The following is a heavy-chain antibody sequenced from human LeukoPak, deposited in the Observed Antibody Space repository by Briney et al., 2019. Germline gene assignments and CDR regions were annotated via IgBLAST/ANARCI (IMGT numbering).Heavy chain of an antibody. CDR1: GGSISSGSYY. V-gene: IGHV4-61*02. Sequence: SQTLSLTCTVSGGSISSGSYYWSWIRQPAGKGLEWIGRIYTSGSTNYNPSLKSRVTISVDTSKNQFSLKLSSVTAADTAVYYCARDEAAIFDYWGQGTLVTVSS. CDR2: IYTSGST. D-gene: IGHD2-2*01. J-gene: IGHJ4*02. CDR3: ARDEAAIFDY.